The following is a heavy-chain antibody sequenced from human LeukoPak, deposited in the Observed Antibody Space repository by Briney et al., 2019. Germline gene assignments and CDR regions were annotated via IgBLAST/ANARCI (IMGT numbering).Heavy chain of an antibody. CDR3: ARDIYDILTGYYIDYYYGMDV. CDR1: GFTFSSYG. V-gene: IGHV3-30*03. D-gene: IGHD3-9*01. J-gene: IGHJ6*02. Sequence: PGGSLRLSCAASGFTFSSYGMHWVRQAPGKGLEWVAVISYDGSNKHYADSVKGRFTISRDNSKNTLYLQMNSLRAEDTAVYYCARDIYDILTGYYIDYYYGMDVWGQGTTVTVSS. CDR2: ISYDGSNK.